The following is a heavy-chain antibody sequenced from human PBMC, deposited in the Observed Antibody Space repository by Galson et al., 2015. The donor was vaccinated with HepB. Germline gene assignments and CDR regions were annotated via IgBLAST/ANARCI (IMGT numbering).Heavy chain of an antibody. CDR3: AKDLEWTYYFDY. Sequence: SLRLSCAASGFTFSSYAMSWVRQAPGKGLEWVSAISGSGGSTYYADSVKGRFTISRDNSKNTLYLQMNSLRAEDTAVYYCAKDLEWTYYFDYWGQGTLVTVSS. CDR1: GFTFSSYA. CDR2: ISGSGGST. V-gene: IGHV3-23*01. D-gene: IGHD3-3*01. J-gene: IGHJ4*02.